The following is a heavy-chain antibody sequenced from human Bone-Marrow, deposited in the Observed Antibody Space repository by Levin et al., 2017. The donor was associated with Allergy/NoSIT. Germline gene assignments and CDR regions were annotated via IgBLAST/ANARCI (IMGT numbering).Heavy chain of an antibody. CDR1: GFTFSDYP. J-gene: IGHJ6*02. V-gene: IGHV3-30*04. D-gene: IGHD3-3*01. CDR3: AREGQGDFWSAYTRRYYYGMDV. CDR2: ISSNGRTE. Sequence: GGSLRLSCEASGFTFSDYPMHWVCQSPGRGLEWVALISSNGRTEHYSDSLKGRFTISRDNSKNTLFLQMKSLRPDDAGIYYCAREGQGDFWSAYTRRYYYGMDVWGQGTTVSVSS.